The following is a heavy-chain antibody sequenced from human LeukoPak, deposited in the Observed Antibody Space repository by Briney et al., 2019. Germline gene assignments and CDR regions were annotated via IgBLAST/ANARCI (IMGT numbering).Heavy chain of an antibody. CDR2: IYYSGST. Sequence: SETLSLTCTASGGFISSSSYYWGWIRQPPGKGLESIGSIYYSGSTNYNPSLKSRVTISIDTSKNHFSLKLSSVTAADTAVYYCARHGDYYDSSGYYRFDYWGQGTLVTVSS. D-gene: IGHD3-22*01. CDR3: ARHGDYYDSSGYYRFDY. V-gene: IGHV4-39*01. CDR1: GGFISSSSYY. J-gene: IGHJ4*02.